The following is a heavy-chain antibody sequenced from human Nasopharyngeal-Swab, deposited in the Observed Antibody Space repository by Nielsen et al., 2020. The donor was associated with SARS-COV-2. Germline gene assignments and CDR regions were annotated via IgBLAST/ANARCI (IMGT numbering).Heavy chain of an antibody. CDR3: ASLRADTPDFAY. Sequence: GESLKISCVASRFTFSRWPMHWVRQAPGKGLEWVTVISPDGSDKQYVDSVKGRFTISRDNSKNTLYLQMKSLRAEDTGVYYCASLRADTPDFAYWGQGTLVTVSS. V-gene: IGHV3-30*03. CDR1: RFTFSRWP. CDR2: ISPDGSDK. J-gene: IGHJ4*02. D-gene: IGHD2-15*01.